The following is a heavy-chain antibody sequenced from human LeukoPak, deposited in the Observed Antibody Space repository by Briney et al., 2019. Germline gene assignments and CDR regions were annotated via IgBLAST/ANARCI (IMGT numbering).Heavy chain of an antibody. D-gene: IGHD1-26*01. CDR3: AREGRGGTQLRGGWFDP. CDR1: GYTFNTYG. CDR2: ISTYNGNT. J-gene: IGHJ5*02. Sequence: ASVKVSCKASGYTFNTYGISWVRQAPGQGLEWMGWISTYNGNTNYAQNLQGRVILTTDTSTSTAYMELRSLRLDDTAVYYCAREGRGGTQLRGGWFDPWGQGTLVTVSS. V-gene: IGHV1-18*01.